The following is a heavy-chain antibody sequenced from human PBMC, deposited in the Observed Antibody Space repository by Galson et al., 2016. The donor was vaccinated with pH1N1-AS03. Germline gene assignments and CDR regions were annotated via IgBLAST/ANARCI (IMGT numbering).Heavy chain of an antibody. D-gene: IGHD3/OR15-3a*01. CDR2: ISWNSNKI. Sequence: SLRLSCAVSGFRFDDYAMHWVRQAPGKGLEWVSSISWNSNKIDYADSVKGRFTISRDSAKNSLNLQMNSQRAEDTALYYCIKGGAASADFFDIWGQGTMVTVSS. CDR3: IKGGAASADFFDI. V-gene: IGHV3-9*01. J-gene: IGHJ3*02. CDR1: GFRFDDYA.